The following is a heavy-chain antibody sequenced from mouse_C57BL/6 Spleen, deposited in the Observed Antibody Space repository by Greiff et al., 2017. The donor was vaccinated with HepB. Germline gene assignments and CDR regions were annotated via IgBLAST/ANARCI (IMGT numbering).Heavy chain of an antibody. CDR3: ARRIYYGNYDHAMDY. J-gene: IGHJ4*01. D-gene: IGHD2-1*01. Sequence: QVQLQQPGAELVKPGASVKLSCKASGYTFTSYWMHWVKQRPGRGLEWIGRIDPNSGGTKYNEKFKSKATLTVDKPSSTAYMPLSSLTSEDSAVYYCARRIYYGNYDHAMDYWGQGTSVTVSS. CDR1: GYTFTSYW. V-gene: IGHV1-72*01. CDR2: IDPNSGGT.